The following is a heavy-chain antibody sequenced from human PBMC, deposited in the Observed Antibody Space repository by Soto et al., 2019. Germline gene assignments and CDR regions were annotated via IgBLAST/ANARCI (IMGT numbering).Heavy chain of an antibody. Sequence: GGSLRLSCAASGFTFSSYSMNWVRQAPGKGLEWVSSISSSSSYIYYADSVKGRFTISRDNAKNSLYLQMNSLRAEDTAVYYCAREGSSATLDYYYGMDVWGQGTTVTVSS. CDR1: GFTFSSYS. CDR3: AREGSSATLDYYYGMDV. D-gene: IGHD3-10*01. CDR2: ISSSSSYI. V-gene: IGHV3-21*01. J-gene: IGHJ6*02.